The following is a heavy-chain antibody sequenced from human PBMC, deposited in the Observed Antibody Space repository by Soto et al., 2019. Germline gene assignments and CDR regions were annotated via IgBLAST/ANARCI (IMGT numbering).Heavy chain of an antibody. J-gene: IGHJ5*02. CDR3: ARVHDYYGSGSYPRGHWFDP. V-gene: IGHV4-59*01. CDR1: GGSISSYY. D-gene: IGHD3-10*01. Sequence: SETLSLTCTVSGGSISSYYWSWIRQPPGKGLEWIGYIYYSGSTNYNPSLKSRVTISVDTSKNQFSLKLSSVTAADTAVYYCARVHDYYGSGSYPRGHWFDPWGQGTRVTVSS. CDR2: IYYSGST.